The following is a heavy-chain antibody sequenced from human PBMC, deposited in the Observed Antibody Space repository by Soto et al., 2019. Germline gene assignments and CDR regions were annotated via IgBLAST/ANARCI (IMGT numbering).Heavy chain of an antibody. D-gene: IGHD3-22*01. Sequence: PGGSLRLSCAASGFTFSSYGMHWVRQAPGKGLEWVAVIWYDGSNKYYADSVKGRFTISRDNSKNTLYLQMNSLRAEDTAVYYCARATFYDSSGYHGDYWGQGTLVTVSS. CDR1: GFTFSSYG. V-gene: IGHV3-33*01. CDR2: IWYDGSNK. CDR3: ARATFYDSSGYHGDY. J-gene: IGHJ4*02.